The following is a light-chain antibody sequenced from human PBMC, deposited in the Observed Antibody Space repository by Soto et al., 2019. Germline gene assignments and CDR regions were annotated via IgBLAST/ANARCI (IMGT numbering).Light chain of an antibody. J-gene: IGKJ1*01. CDR2: GAS. CDR3: QRYGSSPWT. CDR1: QSVSSSY. V-gene: IGKV3-20*01. Sequence: EIVLTQSPGTLSLSPGERATLSCRASQSVSSSYLAWYQQKPGQAPRLLIYGASSRATGIPDRFSGSGSGTDCTLTISRLELEDLAVYYCQRYGSSPWTFGQGTKVEIK.